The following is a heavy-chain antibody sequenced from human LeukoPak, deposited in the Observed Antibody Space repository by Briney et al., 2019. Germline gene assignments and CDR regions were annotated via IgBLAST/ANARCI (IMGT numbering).Heavy chain of an antibody. CDR2: INPNIGDR. CDR3: ARSRTSDAFDI. D-gene: IGHD1-1*01. CDR1: GYTFNGYY. Sequence: ASVNVSCKTSGYTFNGYYMHWVRQAPGQGLEWMGWINPNIGDRNYAQKFQGRVTMTRDTSISTAYMELSRLRSDDTALYYCARSRTSDAFDIWGQGTMVTVSS. V-gene: IGHV1-2*02. J-gene: IGHJ3*02.